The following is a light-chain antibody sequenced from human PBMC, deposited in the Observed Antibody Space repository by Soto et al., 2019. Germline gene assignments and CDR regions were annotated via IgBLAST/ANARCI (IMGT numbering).Light chain of an antibody. CDR2: DVN. CDR3: GSYTSSTTWV. Sequence: QLVLTQPASVSGSPGQSITISCTGTSSDVGGYNYVSWYQQHPGKVPKLMIYDVNNRPSGVSNRFSGSKSGNTASLTISGLQAEDEADYYCGSYTSSTTWVFGGGTKLTVL. J-gene: IGLJ3*02. CDR1: SSDVGGYNY. V-gene: IGLV2-14*01.